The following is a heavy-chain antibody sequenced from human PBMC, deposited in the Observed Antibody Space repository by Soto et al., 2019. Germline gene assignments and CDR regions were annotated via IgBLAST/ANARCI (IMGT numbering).Heavy chain of an antibody. J-gene: IGHJ4*02. CDR3: AKEQKDSSSWSELNY. D-gene: IGHD6-13*01. Sequence: GGSLXLSCAASGFXFSTYAMNWVRQAPGRGLEWVSAIGISGTNTYYADSVQGRFAISRDNSKNTLYLQMNSLRAEDTAVYYCAKEQKDSSSWSELNYWGQGTLVTVSS. CDR2: IGISGTNT. CDR1: GFXFSTYA. V-gene: IGHV3-23*01.